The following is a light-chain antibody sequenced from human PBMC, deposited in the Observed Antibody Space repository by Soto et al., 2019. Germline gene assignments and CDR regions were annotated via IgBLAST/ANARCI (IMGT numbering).Light chain of an antibody. CDR1: QDVGGY. V-gene: IGKV3-11*01. J-gene: IGKJ4*01. CDR2: DAS. CDR3: QQYNDWPPLT. Sequence: EIVLTQSPATLSLSPGDRATLSCRASQDVGGYLSWFQQKPGQAPRLLIYDASIRAPGIPARFSGSESGTAFTLTSSSLEPEDFAVYYCQQYNDWPPLTFGGGTKVEIK.